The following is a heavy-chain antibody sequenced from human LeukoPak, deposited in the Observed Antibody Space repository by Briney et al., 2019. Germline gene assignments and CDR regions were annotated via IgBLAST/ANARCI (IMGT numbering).Heavy chain of an antibody. CDR3: ARILIGSGSYYRMAGEYGMDV. D-gene: IGHD3-10*01. CDR1: GFSLSTSGMC. J-gene: IGHJ6*02. CDR2: IDWDDDK. Sequence: SGPALVKPTQTLTLTCTFSGFSLSTSGMCVSWIRQPPGKALEWLARIDWDDDKYYSTSLKTRLTISKDTSKNQVVLTMTNMDPVDTATYYCARILIGSGSYYRMAGEYGMDVWGQGTTVTVSS. V-gene: IGHV2-70*11.